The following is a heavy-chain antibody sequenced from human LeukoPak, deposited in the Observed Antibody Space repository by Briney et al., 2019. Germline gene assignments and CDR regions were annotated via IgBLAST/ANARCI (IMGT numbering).Heavy chain of an antibody. CDR3: ARGYTNYGYVFDT. Sequence: GGSLRLSCAGSGFTFSSYSMNWVRQAPGKGLEWVSSISSSSSYIYYADSVKGRFTISRDNARNSLYLQMNNLRVEDTAVYYCARGYTNYGYVFDTWGQGTMVTVSS. V-gene: IGHV3-21*04. CDR2: ISSSSSYI. J-gene: IGHJ3*02. D-gene: IGHD4-11*01. CDR1: GFTFSSYS.